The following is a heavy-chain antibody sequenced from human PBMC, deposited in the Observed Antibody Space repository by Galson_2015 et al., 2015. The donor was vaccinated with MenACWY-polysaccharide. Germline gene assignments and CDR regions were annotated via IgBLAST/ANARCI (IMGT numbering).Heavy chain of an antibody. V-gene: IGHV1-69*04. Sequence: SVKVSCKASGGTFSSYAISWVRQAPGQGLEWMGRIIPILGIANYAQKFQGRVTITADKSTSTAYMELSSLRSEDTAVYYCARWERTTERLDIWGQGTMVTVSS. CDR3: ARWERTTERLDI. J-gene: IGHJ3*02. CDR1: GGTFSSYA. D-gene: IGHD4-17*01. CDR2: IIPILGIA.